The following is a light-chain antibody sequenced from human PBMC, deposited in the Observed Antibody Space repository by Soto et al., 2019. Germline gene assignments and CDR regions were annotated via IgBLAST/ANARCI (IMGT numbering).Light chain of an antibody. Sequence: EIVLTQSPGTLSLSPGERATLSCRASQSVSSSSLAWYQQKPGQAPRLLIYGASSRATGIPDRFSGSGSGTDFTLTISRLEPEDFAPFYCQHYGSSPYTFGQGTKLEIK. V-gene: IGKV3-20*01. CDR1: QSVSSSS. CDR3: QHYGSSPYT. J-gene: IGKJ2*01. CDR2: GAS.